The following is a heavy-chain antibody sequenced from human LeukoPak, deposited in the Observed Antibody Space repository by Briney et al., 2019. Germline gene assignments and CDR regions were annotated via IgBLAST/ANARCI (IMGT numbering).Heavy chain of an antibody. CDR2: IYTSGST. CDR1: GGSISSGSYY. J-gene: IGHJ4*02. Sequence: SETLSLTCTVSGGSISSGSYYWSWIRQPAGKGLEWIGRIYTSGSTNYNPSLKSRVTISVDTSKNQFSLKLSSVTAADTAVYYCARLARPDADEWELEFDYWGQGTLVTVSS. D-gene: IGHD1-26*01. V-gene: IGHV4-61*02. CDR3: ARLARPDADEWELEFDY.